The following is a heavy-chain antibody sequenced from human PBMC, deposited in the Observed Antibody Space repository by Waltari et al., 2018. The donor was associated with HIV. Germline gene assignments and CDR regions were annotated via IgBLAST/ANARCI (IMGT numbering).Heavy chain of an antibody. CDR2: FREWVAGIRDNT. V-gene: IGHV3-23*01. J-gene: IGHJ4*02. D-gene: IGHD3-22*01. CDR1: GLPTNSYA. Sequence: DVQLLESGGGLVQPGGSLRLCGPALGLPTNSYATRWVRQHPGKGLEWVSGFREWVAGIRDNTYYAASVRGRFTISRDTLKNTLYLHMNSLRAEDTAVYYCATELRESTGYWNYFDYWGQGTLVTVSS. CDR3: ATELRESTGYWNYFDY.